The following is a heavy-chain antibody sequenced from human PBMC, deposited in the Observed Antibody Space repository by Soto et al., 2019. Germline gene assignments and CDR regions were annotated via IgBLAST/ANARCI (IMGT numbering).Heavy chain of an antibody. Sequence: QVQLVQSGAEVKKPGASVKVSCKASGYTFTGYYMHWVRQAPGQGLEWMGWINPNSGGTNYAQKFQGRVTMTRDTSISAAYMEMSRLRSDDTAVYYCARDVGSGWYHYFDYWGQGTLVTVSS. J-gene: IGHJ4*02. D-gene: IGHD6-19*01. CDR2: INPNSGGT. CDR3: ARDVGSGWYHYFDY. CDR1: GYTFTGYY. V-gene: IGHV1-2*02.